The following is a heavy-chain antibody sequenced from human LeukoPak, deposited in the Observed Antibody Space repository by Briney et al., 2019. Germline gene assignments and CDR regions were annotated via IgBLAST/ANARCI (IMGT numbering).Heavy chain of an antibody. CDR1: GFTFSSYE. CDR2: ISSSGSTI. V-gene: IGHV3-48*03. CDR3: ARGHDAFDI. Sequence: GGSLRLSCAASGFTFSSYEMNWVRQAPGKGLEWVSYISSSGSTIYYADSVKGRFTISRDNAKNSLYLRMNSLRAEDTAVYYCARGHDAFDIWGQGTMVTVSS. J-gene: IGHJ3*02.